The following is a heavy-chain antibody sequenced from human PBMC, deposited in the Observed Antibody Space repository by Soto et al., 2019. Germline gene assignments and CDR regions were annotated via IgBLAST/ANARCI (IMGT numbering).Heavy chain of an antibody. CDR3: ARHPRARYYSYGMDV. J-gene: IGHJ6*02. CDR1: GYSFTSYW. D-gene: IGHD2-21*01. Sequence: VESLKISCKGSGYSFTSYWIGWVRQMPVKVLEWMGIIYPADSNTIYSPSFQVQFTISVDKSVSTAYLQWSSLKASDPAIYYCARHPRARYYSYGMDVWGQGTTVTVS. CDR2: IYPADSNT. V-gene: IGHV5-51*01.